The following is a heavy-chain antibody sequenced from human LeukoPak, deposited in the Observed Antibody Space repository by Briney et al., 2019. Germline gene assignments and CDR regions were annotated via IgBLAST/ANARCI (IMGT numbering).Heavy chain of an antibody. CDR3: ARSSWFGVFDP. J-gene: IGHJ5*02. CDR2: INHSGST. Sequence: SETLSLTCAVYGGSFSGYYWSWTRQPPGKGLEWIGEINHSGSTNYSPSLKSRVAISVDTSKNQFSLKLSSVTAADTAVYYCARSSWFGVFDPWGQGTLVTVSS. CDR1: GGSFSGYY. D-gene: IGHD3-10*01. V-gene: IGHV4-34*01.